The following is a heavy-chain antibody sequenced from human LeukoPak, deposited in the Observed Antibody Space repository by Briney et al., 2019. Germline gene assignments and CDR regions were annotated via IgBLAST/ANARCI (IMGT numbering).Heavy chain of an antibody. CDR2: INPNSGGT. CDR3: AREGSSGWYYFDY. CDR1: GYTFTGYY. V-gene: IGHV1-2*02. D-gene: IGHD6-19*01. Sequence: ASVKVSCKASGYTFTGYYKHWVRQAPGQGLEWMGWINPNSGGTNYAQKFQGRVTMIRDTSISTAYMELSRLRSDDTAVYYCAREGSSGWYYFDYWGQGTLVTVSS. J-gene: IGHJ4*02.